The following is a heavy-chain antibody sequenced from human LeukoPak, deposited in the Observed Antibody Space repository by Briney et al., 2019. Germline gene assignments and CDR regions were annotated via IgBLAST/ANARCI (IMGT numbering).Heavy chain of an antibody. CDR1: GINFSNAW. Sequence: GGSLRLSCAASGINFSNAWLTWVRQAPGKGLERVGRIKSKKDGEITDYAAPVKGRFTISRDDSKDTLYLQMISLKTEDTAVYYCSTGGGVLRFLGGQGTLVTVSS. CDR3: STGGGVLRFL. CDR2: IKSKKDGEIT. J-gene: IGHJ4*02. D-gene: IGHD3-3*01. V-gene: IGHV3-15*01.